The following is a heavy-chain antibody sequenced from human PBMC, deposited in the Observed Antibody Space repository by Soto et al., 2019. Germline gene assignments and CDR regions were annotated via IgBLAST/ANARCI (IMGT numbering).Heavy chain of an antibody. Sequence: EVQLLESGGGLVQPGGSLRLSCAASGFTFSNYGMTWVRQAPGKGLEWVSGIGGSGSRTYYTDSVKGRLTISRDNSKNTLYLQMNSLRVEDTAVYYCAKDIMDVWGQGTTVTVSS. CDR3: AKDIMDV. J-gene: IGHJ6*02. CDR2: IGGSGSRT. V-gene: IGHV3-23*01. CDR1: GFTFSNYG.